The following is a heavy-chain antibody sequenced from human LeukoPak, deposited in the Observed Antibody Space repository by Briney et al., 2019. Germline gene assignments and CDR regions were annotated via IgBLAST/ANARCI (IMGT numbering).Heavy chain of an antibody. Sequence: SETLSLTCTVSGGSISSGGYYWSWIRQHPGKGLEWIGYIYYSGSTYYNPSLRSRVTISVDTSKNQFSLKLSSVTAADTAVYYCARGDSGYDWSYWGQGTLVTVSS. CDR1: GGSISSGGYY. J-gene: IGHJ4*02. CDR3: ARGDSGYDWSY. D-gene: IGHD5-12*01. V-gene: IGHV4-31*03. CDR2: IYYSGST.